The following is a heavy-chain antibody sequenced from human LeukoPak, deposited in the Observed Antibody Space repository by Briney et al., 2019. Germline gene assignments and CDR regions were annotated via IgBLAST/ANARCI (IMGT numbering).Heavy chain of an antibody. V-gene: IGHV4-61*02. CDR2: IYTSGST. CDR3: ARGGAPRLPGFGRFDP. J-gene: IGHJ5*02. D-gene: IGHD6-6*01. CDR1: GGSISSGSYY. Sequence: SETLSLTCTVSGGSISSGSYYWSWIRQPAGKGLEWIGRIYTSGSTNYNPSLKSQVTISVDTSKNQFSLKLSSLTAADTAVYYCARGGAPRLPGFGRFDPWGQGTLVTVSS.